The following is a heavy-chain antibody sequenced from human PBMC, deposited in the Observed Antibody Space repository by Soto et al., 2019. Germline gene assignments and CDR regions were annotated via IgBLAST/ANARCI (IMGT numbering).Heavy chain of an antibody. Sequence: ASVKVSCRASEYTFTEYAMHWVRQGPGQGLEWMGWISAYNGNTNYAQKLQGRATISIDTSQNLISLNLKSATAADTAVYFCARARGQRHRNALLVWGQGTMVTVSS. CDR2: ISAYNGNT. V-gene: IGHV1-3*01. J-gene: IGHJ3*01. CDR1: EYTFTEYA. CDR3: ARARGQRHRNALLV. D-gene: IGHD1-1*01.